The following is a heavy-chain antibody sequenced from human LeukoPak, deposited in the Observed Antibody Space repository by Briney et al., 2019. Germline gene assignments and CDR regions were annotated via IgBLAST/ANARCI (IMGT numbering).Heavy chain of an antibody. CDR2: IYYSGST. CDR1: GGSISSGGYY. V-gene: IGHV4-31*03. D-gene: IGHD1-26*01. J-gene: IGHJ4*02. CDR3: AREGGSSRSLEN. Sequence: SQTLSLTCTVSGGSISSGGYYWSWIRQHPGKGLEWIGYIYYSGSTYYNPPLKSRVTMSVDTSKNQFSLNLSSVTAADTAVYYCAREGGSSRSLENWGQGTLVTVSS.